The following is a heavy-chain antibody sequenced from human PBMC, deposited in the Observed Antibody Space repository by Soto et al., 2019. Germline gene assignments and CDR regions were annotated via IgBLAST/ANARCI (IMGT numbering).Heavy chain of an antibody. D-gene: IGHD6-19*01. Sequence: TLSLTCAVYGGSFSGYYWSWIRQPPGKGLEWLGEINRSGITDYNPSLKSRITISIDTSKKQFSLKLNSVTAADTAVYYCAIGPRMWLAGGGYWGQGTQVTVSS. CDR3: AIGPRMWLAGGGY. V-gene: IGHV4-34*01. CDR1: GGSFSGYY. J-gene: IGHJ4*02. CDR2: INRSGIT.